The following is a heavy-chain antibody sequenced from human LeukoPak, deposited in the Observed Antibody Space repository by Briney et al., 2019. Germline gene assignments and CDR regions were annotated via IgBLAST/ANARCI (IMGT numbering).Heavy chain of an antibody. CDR2: ISYSGST. J-gene: IGHJ4*02. CDR3: ANKVEDVTAYDH. Sequence: KPSETLSLTCTVSGGSISSSSYYWGWIRQPPGKGLEWIGSISYSGSTYYNPSLKSRVTMSVDTSKNQFSLKLTSVTAADTSVYYCANKVEDVTAYDHWGQGTLVTVSS. CDR1: GGSISSSSYY. V-gene: IGHV4-39*01. D-gene: IGHD2-21*02.